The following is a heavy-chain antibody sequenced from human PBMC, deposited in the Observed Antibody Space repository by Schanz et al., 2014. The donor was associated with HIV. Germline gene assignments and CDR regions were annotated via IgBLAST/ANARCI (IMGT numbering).Heavy chain of an antibody. V-gene: IGHV1-2*02. CDR1: GYSFNDYG. D-gene: IGHD2-15*01. CDR2: VKPNSGET. CDR3: ARGRSGYCSGGSCPYGRYYFDY. J-gene: IGHJ4*02. Sequence: QVQLVQSGAEVKKPGASVKVSCKASGYSFNDYGVSWMRQAPGQGLEWMAWVKPNSGETKFARKFQGRVTVTRDTSINTAYMELSRRRSDDTAVYYCARGRSGYCSGGSCPYGRYYFDYWGQGTLVTVSS.